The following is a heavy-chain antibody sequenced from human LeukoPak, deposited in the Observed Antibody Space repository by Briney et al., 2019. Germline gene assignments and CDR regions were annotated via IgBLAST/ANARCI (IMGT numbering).Heavy chain of an antibody. CDR3: ARETYNLKRNNWFDP. CDR2: IYYNGGT. D-gene: IGHD1-1*01. J-gene: IGHJ5*02. V-gene: IGHV4-59*01. Sequence: SETLSLTCTVSGGSISDTYWSWIRQTPGKGLEWIGYIYYNGGTNYNPSLESRVTISVDTSKNQLSLRLNSVTAADTAVYYCARETYNLKRNNWFDPWGQGTLVTVSS. CDR1: GGSISDTY.